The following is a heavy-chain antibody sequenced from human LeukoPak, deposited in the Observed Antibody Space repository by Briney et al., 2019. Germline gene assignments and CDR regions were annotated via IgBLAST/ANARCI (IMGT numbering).Heavy chain of an antibody. V-gene: IGHV3-30*03. D-gene: IGHD3-22*01. CDR3: ARTNYYDSSGYASLDAFDI. CDR1: GFTFSSSG. J-gene: IGHJ3*02. CDR2: VSYDGGKK. Sequence: GRSLTLSCAASGFTFSSSGMHWVRQAPGKGLEWVAFVSYDGGKKYYADSVKGRFTISRDNSKNTLYLQMNSLRDEDTAVYYCARTNYYDSSGYASLDAFDIWGQGTMVTVSS.